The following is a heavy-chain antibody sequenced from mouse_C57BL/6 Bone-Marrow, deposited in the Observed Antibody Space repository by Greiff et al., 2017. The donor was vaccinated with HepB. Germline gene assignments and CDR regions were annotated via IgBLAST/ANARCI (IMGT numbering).Heavy chain of an antibody. J-gene: IGHJ2*01. V-gene: IGHV3-6*01. Sequence: ESGPGLVKPSQSLSLTCSVTGYSITSGYYWNWIRQFPGNKLEWMGYISYDGSNNYNPSLKNRIPITRDTSKNQFFLKLNSVTTEDTATYYCAREGDYWGQGTTLTVSS. CDR3: AREGDY. CDR2: ISYDGSN. CDR1: GYSITSGYY.